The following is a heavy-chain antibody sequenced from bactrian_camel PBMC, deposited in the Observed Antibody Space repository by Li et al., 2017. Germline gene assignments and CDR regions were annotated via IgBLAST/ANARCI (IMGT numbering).Heavy chain of an antibody. CDR3: ATGDS. V-gene: IGHV3S10*01. Sequence: VQLVESGGGLVQPGGSLRLSCVGSGFTFSTAAMKWFRRAPGKGLNWVSSISGDDITGYAGSVKGRFTISRDNDKNTVYLLMNCLKTEDSGVYYCATGDSRGRGTQVTVS. J-gene: IGHJ4*01. CDR1: GFTFSTAA. CDR2: ISGDDIT. D-gene: IGHD2*01.